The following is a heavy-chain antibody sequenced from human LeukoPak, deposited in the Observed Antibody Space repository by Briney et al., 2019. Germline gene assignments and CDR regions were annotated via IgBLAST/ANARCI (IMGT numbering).Heavy chain of an antibody. CDR2: ISYDGSNK. CDR3: AKEFSGDYLQFYFDY. CDR1: GXTFSSYG. Sequence: GGSLRLSCAASGXTFSSYGMHWVRQAPGKGLEWVAVISYDGSNKYYADSVKGRFTISRDNSKNTLYLQMNSLRAEDTAVYYCAKEFSGDYLQFYFDYWGQGTLVTVSS. V-gene: IGHV3-30*18. D-gene: IGHD4-17*01. J-gene: IGHJ4*02.